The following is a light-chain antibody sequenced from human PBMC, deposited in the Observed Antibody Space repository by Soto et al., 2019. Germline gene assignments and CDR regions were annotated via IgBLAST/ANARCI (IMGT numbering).Light chain of an antibody. V-gene: IGKV1-33*01. CDR3: QQYDNLPPT. J-gene: IGKJ4*01. CDR2: DAS. Sequence: DIQMTQSPYCLSSSVGDRVTITCQASQDISNNLNWYQQKAGKAPKLLIYDASNLETGVPSRCSGSGSGTDFTFTISSLQPEDIATYYCQQYDNLPPTCGGGTKVDIK. CDR1: QDISNN.